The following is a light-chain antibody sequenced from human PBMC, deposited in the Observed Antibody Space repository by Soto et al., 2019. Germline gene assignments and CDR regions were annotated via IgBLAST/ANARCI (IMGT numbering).Light chain of an antibody. Sequence: QTVLTQESSFSVSPGGTVTLTCGLSSGSVSTNYYPSWYQQTPGQAPRTLIYNTDTRSSGVPDRFSGSILGNKTALTITGAQADDESDYYCVLYMGSGIWVFGGGTKLTVL. V-gene: IGLV8-61*01. J-gene: IGLJ3*02. CDR2: NTD. CDR1: SGSVSTNYY. CDR3: VLYMGSGIWV.